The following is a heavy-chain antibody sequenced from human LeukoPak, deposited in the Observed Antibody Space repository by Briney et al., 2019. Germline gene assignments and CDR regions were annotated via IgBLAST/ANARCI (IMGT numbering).Heavy chain of an antibody. CDR2: IIPILGIA. CDR3: ARALPYCSSTSCYSFDP. CDR1: GGTFSSYT. V-gene: IGHV1-69*02. D-gene: IGHD2-2*01. Sequence: SVKVSXKASGGTFSSYTISWVRQAPGQGLEWMGRIIPILGIANYAQKFQGRVTITADKSTSTAYMELSSLRSEDTAVYYCARALPYCSSTSCYSFDPWGQGTLVTVS. J-gene: IGHJ5*02.